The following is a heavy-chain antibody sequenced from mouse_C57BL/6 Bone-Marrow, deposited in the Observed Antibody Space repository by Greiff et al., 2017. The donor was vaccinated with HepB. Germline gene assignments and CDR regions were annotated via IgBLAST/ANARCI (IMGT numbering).Heavy chain of an antibody. CDR1: GFNIKDDY. CDR2: IDPENGDT. CDR3: TTIHYAMDY. V-gene: IGHV14-4*01. Sequence: EVKLMESGAELVRPGASVKLSCTASGFNIKDDYMHWVKQMPEQGLEWIGWIDPENGDTEYASKFQGKATITADTSSNTAYLQLSSLTSEDTAVYYCTTIHYAMDYWGQGTSVTVSS. J-gene: IGHJ4*01.